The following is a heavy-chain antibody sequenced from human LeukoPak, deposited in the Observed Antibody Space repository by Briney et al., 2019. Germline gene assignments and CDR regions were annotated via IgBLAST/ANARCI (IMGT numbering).Heavy chain of an antibody. J-gene: IGHJ4*02. CDR1: GYTFTNYG. CDR3: ARVDSGGNSDFDHFDY. D-gene: IGHD4-23*01. CDR2: ISAYSGDT. Sequence: ASVKVSCKASGYTFTNYGFSWVRQAPGHGLEWMGWISAYSGDTKYAQKFQGRVTMTTDTSTGTAYMELRSLRSDDTAVYYCARVDSGGNSDFDHFDYWGQGTLVTVSS. V-gene: IGHV1-18*01.